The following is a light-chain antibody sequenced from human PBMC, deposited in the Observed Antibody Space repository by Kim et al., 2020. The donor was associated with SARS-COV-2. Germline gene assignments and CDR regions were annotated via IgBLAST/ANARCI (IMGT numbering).Light chain of an antibody. CDR1: SSYVGGYNY. Sequence: PSITISCTATSSYVGGYNYVSWYQQHPGKAPKLMIYDVSKRPSGVSNRFSGSKSGNTASLTISGLQAEDEADYYCSSYTSSSNVVFGGGTQLTVL. J-gene: IGLJ2*01. V-gene: IGLV2-14*04. CDR2: DVS. CDR3: SSYTSSSNVV.